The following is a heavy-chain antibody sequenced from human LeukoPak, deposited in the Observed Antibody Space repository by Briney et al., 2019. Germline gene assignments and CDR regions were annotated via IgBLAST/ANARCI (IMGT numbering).Heavy chain of an antibody. CDR1: GFTVSSNY. CDR3: ARGRGYYYDSSDYYFDY. J-gene: IGHJ4*02. D-gene: IGHD3-22*01. V-gene: IGHV3-53*01. CDR2: IYSCGST. Sequence: PGGSLRLSCAASGFTVSSNYMSWVRQAPGKGLEWVSVIYSCGSTYYADSVKGRFTISRDNSKNTLYLQMNSLRAEDTAVYYCARGRGYYYDSSDYYFDYWGQGTLVTVSS.